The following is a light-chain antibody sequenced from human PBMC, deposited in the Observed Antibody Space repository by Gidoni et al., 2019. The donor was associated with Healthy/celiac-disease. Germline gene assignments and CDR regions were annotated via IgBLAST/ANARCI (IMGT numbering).Light chain of an antibody. J-gene: IGKJ2*01. CDR3: QQSDSTPYT. V-gene: IGKV1-39*01. CDR1: QSISSY. Sequence: DIQLTQSPSSLSASVGDRVTITCRASQSISSYLNWYQQKPGKAPKLLIYAASSLQSGVPSRFSGSGSGTDFNLTSSSLQPEDFATYYCQQSDSTPYTFGQGTKLEIK. CDR2: AAS.